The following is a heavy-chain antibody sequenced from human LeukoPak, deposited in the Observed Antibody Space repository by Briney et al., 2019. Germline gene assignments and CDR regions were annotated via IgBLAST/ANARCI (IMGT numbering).Heavy chain of an antibody. D-gene: IGHD3-22*01. Sequence: PSETLSLTCTVSGGFISSSSYYWGWIRQPPGKGLEWIGSIYYSGSTYYNPSLKSRVTISVDTSRNQFSLKLSSVTAADTAVYYCARHTPTYYYDSSGGFDYWGQGTLVTVSS. CDR2: IYYSGST. CDR1: GGFISSSSYY. J-gene: IGHJ4*02. V-gene: IGHV4-39*01. CDR3: ARHTPTYYYDSSGGFDY.